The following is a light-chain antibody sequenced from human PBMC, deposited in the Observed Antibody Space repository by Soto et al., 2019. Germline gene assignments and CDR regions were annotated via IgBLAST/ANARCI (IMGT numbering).Light chain of an antibody. J-gene: IGKJ1*01. Sequence: DIAMTQSPLSLPVTPGEPASISCRSSQSLLHSNGYNYLDWYLQKPGQSPQLLIYLGSNRSSGVPDRFSSSGSGTDFTLKISRVEAEDVGVYYCMQALQTPRTFGQGPKVEIK. CDR1: QSLLHSNGYNY. CDR3: MQALQTPRT. CDR2: LGS. V-gene: IGKV2-28*01.